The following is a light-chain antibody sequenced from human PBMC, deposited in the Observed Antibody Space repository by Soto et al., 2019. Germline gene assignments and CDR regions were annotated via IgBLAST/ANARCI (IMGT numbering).Light chain of an antibody. V-gene: IGKV1-16*02. CDR3: QQANSFPIT. J-gene: IGKJ5*01. CDR2: RAS. Sequence: DIQMTQSPSSLSASVGDRVTITCRASRDIGNYLAWFQQKPGKAPKSLIYRASSLQSGVPSKFSGGGGGTDFTLTINSLQPEDFATYYCQQANSFPITFGQGTRLEIK. CDR1: RDIGNY.